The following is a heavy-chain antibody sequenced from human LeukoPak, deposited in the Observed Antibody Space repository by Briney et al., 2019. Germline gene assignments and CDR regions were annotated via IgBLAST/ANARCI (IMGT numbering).Heavy chain of an antibody. V-gene: IGHV4-4*02. Sequence: SETLSLTCAVSGGSFSSSNWSSWVRQPPGKGLEWIGEIYHSGSTNCNPSLKSRVTISVDKSKNQFSLKLSSVTAADTAVYYCARAPIVVELNAFDIWGQGIMVTVSS. CDR1: GGSFSSSNW. CDR2: IYHSGST. J-gene: IGHJ3*02. D-gene: IGHD2-21*01. CDR3: ARAPIVVELNAFDI.